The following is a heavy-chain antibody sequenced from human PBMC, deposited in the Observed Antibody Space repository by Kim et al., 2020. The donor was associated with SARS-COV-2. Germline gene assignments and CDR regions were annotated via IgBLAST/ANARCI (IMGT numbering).Heavy chain of an antibody. CDR3: ARSTLRYNCSSTSCSSAPNWFDP. V-gene: IGHV1-2*02. D-gene: IGHD2-2*01. CDR1: GYTFTGYY. J-gene: IGHJ5*02. CDR2: INPNSGGT. Sequence: ASVKVSCKASGYTFTGYYMHWVRQAPGQGLEWMGWINPNSGGTNYAQKFQDRVTMTRDTSISTAYMELSRLRSDDTAVYYCARSTLRYNCSSTSCSSAPNWFDPWGQGTLVTVSS.